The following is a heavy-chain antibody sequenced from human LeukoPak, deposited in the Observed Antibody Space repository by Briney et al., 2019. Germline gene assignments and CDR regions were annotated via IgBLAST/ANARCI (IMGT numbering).Heavy chain of an antibody. CDR2: INNDGSYA. J-gene: IGHJ5*02. CDR1: GIAFSNHW. V-gene: IGHV3-74*01. Sequence: GGSLRLSCAASGIAFSNHWMYWVRQAPGKGLEWVSWINNDGSYAVYADSVRARFTISRDNAKNTLYLQMNSLRPEDTAVYYCARDRPHNWFDPWGQGTLVTVSS. CDR3: ARDRPHNWFDP.